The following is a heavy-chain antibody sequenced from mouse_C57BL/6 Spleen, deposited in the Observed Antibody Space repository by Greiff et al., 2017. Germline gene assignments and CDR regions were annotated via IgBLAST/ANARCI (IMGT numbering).Heavy chain of an antibody. CDR2: IHPNSGST. CDR3: ARDYGSSYDAMDY. CDR1: GYTFTSYW. Sequence: VQLQQPGAELVKPGASVKLSCKASGYTFTSYWMHWVKQRPGQGLEWIGIIHPNSGSTNYNEKFKSKATLTVDKSSSTAYMQLSSLTSEDSAVYYCARDYGSSYDAMDYWGQGTSVTVSS. D-gene: IGHD1-1*01. J-gene: IGHJ4*01. V-gene: IGHV1-64*01.